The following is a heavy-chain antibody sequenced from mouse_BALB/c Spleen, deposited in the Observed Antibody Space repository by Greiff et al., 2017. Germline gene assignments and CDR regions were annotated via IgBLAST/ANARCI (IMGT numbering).Heavy chain of an antibody. D-gene: IGHD2-14*01. Sequence: QVQLKESGPGLVAPSQSLSITCTVSGFSLTSYGVHWVRQPPGKGLEWLGVIWAGGSTNYNSALMSRLSISKDNSKSQVFLKMNSLQTDDTAMYYCAREKDYRSLYAMDDWGQGTSVTVAS. J-gene: IGHJ4*01. CDR1: GFSLTSYG. CDR3: AREKDYRSLYAMDD. CDR2: IWAGGST. V-gene: IGHV2-9*02.